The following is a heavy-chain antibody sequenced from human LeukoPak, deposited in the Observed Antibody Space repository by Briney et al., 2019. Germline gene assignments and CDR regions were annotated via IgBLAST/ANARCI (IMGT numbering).Heavy chain of an antibody. CDR2: ISSSSSYI. CDR1: GFTFSSYS. CDR3: ARTRVSYSYGYVLDY. Sequence: GGSLRLPCAASGFTFSSYSMNWVRQAPGKGLEWVSSISSSSSYIYYADSVKGRFTISRDNAKNSLYLQMNSLRAEDTAVYYCARTRVSYSYGYVLDYWGQGTLVTVSS. D-gene: IGHD5-18*01. J-gene: IGHJ4*02. V-gene: IGHV3-21*01.